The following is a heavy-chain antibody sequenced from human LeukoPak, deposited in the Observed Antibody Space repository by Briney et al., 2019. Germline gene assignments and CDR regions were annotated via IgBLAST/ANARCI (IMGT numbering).Heavy chain of an antibody. CDR1: GFTFSSYD. V-gene: IGHV3-23*01. D-gene: IGHD6-19*01. Sequence: PGGSLRLSCAASGFTFSSYDMNWARQAPGKGLEWVSSITGSGGNTHYGDSVKGRFTISRDNSKNTLYLQINTLRAEDTAVYYCVKGGWFDYWGQGTLVTVSS. CDR2: ITGSGGNT. CDR3: VKGGWFDY. J-gene: IGHJ4*02.